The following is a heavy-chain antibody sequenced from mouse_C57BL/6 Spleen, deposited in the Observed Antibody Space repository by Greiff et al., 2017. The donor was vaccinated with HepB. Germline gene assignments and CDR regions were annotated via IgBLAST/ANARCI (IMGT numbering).Heavy chain of an antibody. CDR1: GFTFSSYG. CDR3: ARHGTTVVAPFDY. J-gene: IGHJ2*01. V-gene: IGHV5-6*01. D-gene: IGHD1-1*01. CDR2: ISSGGSYT. Sequence: EVKLMESGGDLVKPGGSLKLSCAASGFTFSSYGMSWVRQTPDKRLEWVATISSGGSYTYYPDSVKGRFTISRDNAKNTLYLQMSSLKSEDTAMYYCARHGTTVVAPFDYWGQGTTLTVSS.